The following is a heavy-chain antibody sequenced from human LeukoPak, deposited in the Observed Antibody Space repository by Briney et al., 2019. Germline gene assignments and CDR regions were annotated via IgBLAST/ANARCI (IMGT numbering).Heavy chain of an antibody. Sequence: GASVKVSCKTSGYTFSRLGITWVGQAPGQGPEWLGWFRGYNGDTNYAKSVRGRVTMTTDTSTNTAYMELRSLRSDDTAVYYCAKDIHPGLDSGASCCFDYWGQGTPVTVSS. CDR3: AKDIHPGLDSGASCCFDY. D-gene: IGHD3-22*01. CDR1: GYTFSRLG. CDR2: FRGYNGDT. V-gene: IGHV1-18*01. J-gene: IGHJ4*02.